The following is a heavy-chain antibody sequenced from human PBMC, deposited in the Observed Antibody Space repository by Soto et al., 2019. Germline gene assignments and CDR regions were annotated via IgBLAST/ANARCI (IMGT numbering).Heavy chain of an antibody. CDR3: SRGRPNYSYYGLDV. CDR1: GGSIKSDYY. V-gene: IGHV4-30-4*01. Sequence: PSETLSLTRTVSGGSIKSDYYWAWVRQPPGGGLEWMGYKYYSGATDSDPSLEARVSFSVDTPKNQFFLNLTSVTVADTAVYYCSRGRPNYSYYGLDVWGLGIPVTVS. J-gene: IGHJ6*02. CDR2: KYYSGAT.